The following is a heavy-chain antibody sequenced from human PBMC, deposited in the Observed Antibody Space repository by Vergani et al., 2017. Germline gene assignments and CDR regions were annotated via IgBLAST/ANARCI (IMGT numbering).Heavy chain of an antibody. Sequence: QLHLQESGPGLVKPSETLSLTCTVSGGSITSSSYYWGWIRQPPGKGLEWLGNIYHSGGAYYNPSLKGRVTISVDTSKNQCSLEVTSVTAADTAIYFCARTDSFILRYFHWALWGQGTLVTVSS. CDR1: GGSITSSSYY. J-gene: IGHJ4*02. CDR3: ARTDSFILRYFHWAL. D-gene: IGHD3-9*01. V-gene: IGHV4-39*01. CDR2: IYHSGGA.